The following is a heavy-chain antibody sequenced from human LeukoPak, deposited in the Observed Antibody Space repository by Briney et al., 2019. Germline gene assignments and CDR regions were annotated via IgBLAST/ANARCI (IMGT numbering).Heavy chain of an antibody. CDR1: GFTFSSYS. V-gene: IGHV3-21*06. CDR3: ARNAACTTSTCYKQIDS. D-gene: IGHD1-1*01. CDR2: ISSSSSYI. Sequence: GSLRLSCAASGFTFSSYSMNWVRQAPGKGLEWVSSISSSSSYIYYADSVKGRFTISRDDAKNSLYLQLNSLRADDTGVYYCARNAACTTSTCYKQIDSWGQGTLVTVSS. J-gene: IGHJ4*02.